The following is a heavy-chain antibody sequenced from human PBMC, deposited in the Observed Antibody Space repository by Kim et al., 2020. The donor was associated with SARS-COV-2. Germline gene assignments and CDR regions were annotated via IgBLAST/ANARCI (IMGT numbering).Heavy chain of an antibody. J-gene: IGHJ4*02. CDR2: IKQDGSEK. V-gene: IGHV3-7*01. D-gene: IGHD6-19*01. CDR3: AGIAGGMGWQWLETFDY. Sequence: GGSLRLSCAASGFTFSSYWMSWVRQAPGKGLEWVANIKQDGSEKYYVDSVKGRFTISRDNAKNSLYLQMNSLRAEDTAVYYCAGIAGGMGWQWLETFDYWGQGTLVTVSS. CDR1: GFTFSSYW.